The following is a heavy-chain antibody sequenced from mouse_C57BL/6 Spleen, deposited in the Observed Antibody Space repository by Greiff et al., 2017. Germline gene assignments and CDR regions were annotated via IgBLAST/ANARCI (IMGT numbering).Heavy chain of an antibody. CDR1: GYTFTSYT. J-gene: IGHJ2*01. CDR3: ARSTGVMYYFDY. CDR2: INPSSGYT. Sequence: QVQLKESGAELARPGASVKLSCKASGYTFTSYTMHWVNQRPGQGLEWIGYINPSSGYTKYNQKFKVKATLTADKYASTAYMQLSCLTSEDSAVYYCARSTGVMYYFDYWGQVTTLTVSS. D-gene: IGHD4-1*02. V-gene: IGHV1-4*01.